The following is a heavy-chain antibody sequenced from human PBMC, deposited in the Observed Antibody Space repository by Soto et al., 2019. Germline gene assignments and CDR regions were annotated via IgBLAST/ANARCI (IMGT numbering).Heavy chain of an antibody. V-gene: IGHV3-23*01. J-gene: IGHJ4*02. D-gene: IGHD2-2*01. Sequence: EVQLLESGGGLVQPGGSLRLSCAASGFTFSSYAMSWVRQAPGKGLEWVSTMSGSGGYTYYADSVEGRFEISRDNSKNTLYLQMADLRAEDTAVYYCATFRFCTSTSCYGREGGFWGQGTLVTVSS. CDR2: MSGSGGYT. CDR3: ATFRFCTSTSCYGREGGF. CDR1: GFTFSSYA.